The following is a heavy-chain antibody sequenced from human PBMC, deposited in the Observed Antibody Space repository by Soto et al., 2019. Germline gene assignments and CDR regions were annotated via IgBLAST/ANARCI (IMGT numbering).Heavy chain of an antibody. CDR1: GFSLTTPGVC. CDR3: ASSSGYRIFDC. D-gene: IGHD3-16*02. CDR2: IFWEDDK. Sequence: QITLKESGPTLVKPTQTLTLTCTFSGFSLTTPGVCVGWARQPPGKALEWLPLIFWEDDKRYTPALKSRLTLTKGTPKNQVVLTMTNMDPVDTATYFCASSSGYRIFDCWGQGTLVAVSS. J-gene: IGHJ4*02. V-gene: IGHV2-5*02.